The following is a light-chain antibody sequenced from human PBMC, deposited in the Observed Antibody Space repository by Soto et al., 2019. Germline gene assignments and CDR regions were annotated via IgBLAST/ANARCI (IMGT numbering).Light chain of an antibody. CDR2: GAS. CDR3: QQYGASPR. CDR1: QSVSSSY. Sequence: DIVLTQSPGTLSLSPGERATLSCRASQSVSSSYLAWYQHRPGQAPRRLIYGASNRATGIPDRFSGSGSGTDFTLTINRLEPEDLAVYFCQQYGASPRFGQGTRLEI. J-gene: IGKJ5*01. V-gene: IGKV3-20*01.